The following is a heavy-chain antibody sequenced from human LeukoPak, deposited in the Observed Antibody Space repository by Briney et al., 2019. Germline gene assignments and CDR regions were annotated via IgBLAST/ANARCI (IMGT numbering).Heavy chain of an antibody. Sequence: SETLSLTCTVSGGSISSYYWSWIRQPPGKGLEWIGYIYYSGSTNYNPSLKSRVTISVDTSKNQFSLKLSSVTAADTAVYYCARVGYDILTGYFILDYWGQGTLVTVSS. CDR2: IYYSGST. CDR1: GGSISSYY. D-gene: IGHD3-9*01. CDR3: ARVGYDILTGYFILDY. J-gene: IGHJ4*02. V-gene: IGHV4-59*12.